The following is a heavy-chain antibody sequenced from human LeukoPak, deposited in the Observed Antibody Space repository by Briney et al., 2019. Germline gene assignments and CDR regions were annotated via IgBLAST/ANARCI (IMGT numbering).Heavy chain of an antibody. CDR2: IKQDGSEK. CDR3: ARVGLGYCSGGSCYSRYFQH. J-gene: IGHJ1*01. V-gene: IGHV3-7*01. CDR1: GFTFSSYW. D-gene: IGHD2-15*01. Sequence: GGSLRLSCAASGFTFSSYWMCSVRQAPGKGLEWVANIKQDGSEKYYVDSVKGRFTISRDNAKNSLYLQMNSLRAEDTAVYYCARVGLGYCSGGSCYSRYFQHWGQGTLVTVSS.